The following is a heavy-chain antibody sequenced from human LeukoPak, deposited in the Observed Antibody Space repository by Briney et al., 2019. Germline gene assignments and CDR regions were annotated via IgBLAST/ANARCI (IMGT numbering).Heavy chain of an antibody. Sequence: SGESLKISCKGSGYSFTSYWIGWVRQAPGQGLEWMGGIIPIFGTANYAQKFQGRVTITADKSTSTAYMELSSLRSEDTAVYYCARGSSVGDSRWRFGELLPWGQGTLVTVSS. CDR2: IIPIFGTA. CDR1: GYSFTSYW. D-gene: IGHD3-10*01. V-gene: IGHV1-69*06. CDR3: ARGSSVGDSRWRFGELLP. J-gene: IGHJ5*02.